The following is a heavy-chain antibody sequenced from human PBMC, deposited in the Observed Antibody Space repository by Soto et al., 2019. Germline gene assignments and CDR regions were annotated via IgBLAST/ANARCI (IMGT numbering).Heavy chain of an antibody. Sequence: GGALRISRATPGFPFSSYNMKWGRPAPGKGLEWVSYISSSSSTIYYADSVKGRFTISRDNAKNSLYLQMNSLRDEDTAVYYCARDSYYYDSSGYWYDAFDIWGQGTMVTVSS. D-gene: IGHD3-22*01. CDR1: GFPFSSYN. V-gene: IGHV3-48*02. CDR3: ARDSYYYDSSGYWYDAFDI. CDR2: ISSSSSTI. J-gene: IGHJ3*02.